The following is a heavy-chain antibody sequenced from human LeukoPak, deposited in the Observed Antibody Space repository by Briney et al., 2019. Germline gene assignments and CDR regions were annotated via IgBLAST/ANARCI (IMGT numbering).Heavy chain of an antibody. Sequence: PGGSLRLSCAASGFTFTNAWMSWVRQAPGKGLEWVAVIWYDASNRYYADSVKGRFTISRDNSKNALYLQMNSLRAEDTAVYFCARDLAAAATWFDPWGQGTLVTVSS. CDR3: ARDLAAAATWFDP. D-gene: IGHD6-25*01. CDR2: IWYDASNR. CDR1: GFTFTNAW. V-gene: IGHV3-33*08. J-gene: IGHJ5*02.